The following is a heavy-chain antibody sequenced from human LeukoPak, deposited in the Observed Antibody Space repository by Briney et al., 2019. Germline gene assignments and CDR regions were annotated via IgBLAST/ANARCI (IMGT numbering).Heavy chain of an antibody. V-gene: IGHV4-59*08. D-gene: IGHD3-10*01. CDR3: ARHGGALLWFGESSPTHFDY. Sequence: SETLSLTCTGTGGSISSYYWNWIRQPPCRGLDGIGYIYYSGSTNYNPSRKRRVTISVDTSKNQYSLKLSSVTAADTAVYYCARHGGALLWFGESSPTHFDYWGQGTLVTVSS. CDR1: GGSISSYY. CDR2: IYYSGST. J-gene: IGHJ4*02.